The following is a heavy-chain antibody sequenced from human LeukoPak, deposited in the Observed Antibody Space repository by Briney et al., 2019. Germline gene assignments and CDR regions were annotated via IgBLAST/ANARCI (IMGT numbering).Heavy chain of an antibody. J-gene: IGHJ3*02. CDR3: ARQETSSYNGAFDI. CDR2: IKKDGSEM. CDR1: GFTYRNYA. V-gene: IGHV3-7*01. D-gene: IGHD1-26*01. Sequence: TGGSLRLSCEASGFTYRNYAMNWVRQAPGKGLEWVANIKKDGSEMYYVDSVKGRFTISRDNAKNSLYLQLNSLRADDTAVYHCARQETSSYNGAFDIWGQGTMVTVSS.